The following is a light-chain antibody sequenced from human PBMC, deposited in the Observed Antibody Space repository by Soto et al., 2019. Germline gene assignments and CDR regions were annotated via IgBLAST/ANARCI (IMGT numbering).Light chain of an antibody. J-gene: IGKJ5*01. V-gene: IGKV1-5*03. CDR2: KAS. CDR3: QHYYSYQIT. Sequence: DIQMTQSPSTLSASVGDRVTITCRASQSISSWLAWYQQKPGKAPKLLIYKASSLESGVPSRFSGSGSGTEFTLPISSLQPDDFATYYCQHYYSYQITFGQGTRLEIK. CDR1: QSISSW.